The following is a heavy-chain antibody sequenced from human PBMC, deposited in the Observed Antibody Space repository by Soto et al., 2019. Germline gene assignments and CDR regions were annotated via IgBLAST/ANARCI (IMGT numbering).Heavy chain of an antibody. CDR1: GGSISSSRCH. D-gene: IGHD3-10*01. V-gene: IGHV4-39*01. Sequence: PSETLSLSCTVSGGSISSSRCHWGWIRQHPGKGLKWIASIKYSGTTFYNPSLKSRVTLSVDTSKNQFALKLSSVTAAETAVYYCARLSYGSASYGAYGMDVWGQGPTVT. CDR3: ARLSYGSASYGAYGMDV. CDR2: IKYSGTT. J-gene: IGHJ6*02.